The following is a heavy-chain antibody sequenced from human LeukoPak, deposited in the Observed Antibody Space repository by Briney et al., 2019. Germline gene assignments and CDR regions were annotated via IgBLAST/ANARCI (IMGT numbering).Heavy chain of an antibody. D-gene: IGHD3-22*01. CDR2: INHSGST. CDR1: GGSFSGYY. J-gene: IGHJ3*02. V-gene: IGHV4-34*01. CDR3: ARDRRSSGYYLPLWAFDI. Sequence: SETLSLTCAVYGGSFSGYYWSWIRQPPGKGLEWIGEINHSGSTNYNPSLKSRVTISVDTSKNQFSLKLSSVTAADTAVYYCARDRRSSGYYLPLWAFDIWGQGTTVTVSS.